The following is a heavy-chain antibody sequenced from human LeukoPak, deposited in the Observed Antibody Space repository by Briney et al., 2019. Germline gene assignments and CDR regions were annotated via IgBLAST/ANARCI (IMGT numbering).Heavy chain of an antibody. D-gene: IGHD1-26*01. CDR2: INHSGST. J-gene: IGHJ6*02. V-gene: IGHV4-34*01. CDR1: GGSFSGYY. CDR3: ARGQVGSYSFYYYYGMDV. Sequence: PSETLSLTRAVYGGSFSGYYWSWIRQPPGKGLEWIGEINHSGSTNYNPSLKSRVTISVDTSKNRFSLKLSSVTAADTAVYYCARGQVGSYSFYYYYGMDVWGQGTTVTVSS.